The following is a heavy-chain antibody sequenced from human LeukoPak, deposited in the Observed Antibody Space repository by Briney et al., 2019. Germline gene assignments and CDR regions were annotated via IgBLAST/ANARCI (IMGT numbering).Heavy chain of an antibody. J-gene: IGHJ3*02. CDR2: IYPGDSDA. D-gene: IGHD2-15*01. CDR3: TRRGYCSGGSCFSHAFDI. CDR1: GYSFTTYW. V-gene: IGHV5-51*01. Sequence: GESLKISCKGSGYSFTTYWIGWVRQMPGKGLEWMGIIYPGDSDARYSPSFQGQVTISVDKSISTAYLQWSSLKASDTAMYYCTRRGYCSGGSCFSHAFDIWGQGTMVTVSS.